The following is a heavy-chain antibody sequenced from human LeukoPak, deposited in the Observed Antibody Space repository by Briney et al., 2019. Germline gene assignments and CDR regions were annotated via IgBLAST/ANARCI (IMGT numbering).Heavy chain of an antibody. CDR2: VYYSGST. Sequence: SETLSLTCAVSGGSIGTYYWSWIRQPPGKGLEWIGYVYYSGSTSYNPSLKSRVTISVDTSKNQFSLKLSSVTAADTAVYYCARGYGSGSRLDNWGQGTLVTVSS. CDR3: ARGYGSGSRLDN. V-gene: IGHV4-59*01. D-gene: IGHD3-10*01. J-gene: IGHJ4*02. CDR1: GGSIGTYY.